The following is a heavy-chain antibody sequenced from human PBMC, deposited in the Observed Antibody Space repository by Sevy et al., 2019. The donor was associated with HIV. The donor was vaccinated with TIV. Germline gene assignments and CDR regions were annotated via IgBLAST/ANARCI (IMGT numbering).Heavy chain of an antibody. D-gene: IGHD5-12*01. Sequence: GGSLRLSCTTSGFTFDDYAMSWFRQAPGKGLEWVAFITRNSYEAYGGKTHYAASVIGRFIISRDDSKTIAYLQMNSLKSEDTAVYYCARGLATADTPEYYFDSWGQGTLVTVSS. V-gene: IGHV3-49*03. CDR2: ITRNSYEAYGGKT. CDR1: GFTFDDYA. J-gene: IGHJ4*02. CDR3: ARGLATADTPEYYFDS.